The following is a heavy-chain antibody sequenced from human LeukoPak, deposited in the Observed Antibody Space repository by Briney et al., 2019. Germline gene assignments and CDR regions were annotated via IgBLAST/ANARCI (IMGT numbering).Heavy chain of an antibody. CDR1: GGSISSSSYY. CDR2: IYYSWST. J-gene: IGHJ5*02. V-gene: IGHV4-39*01. CDR3: ARQEGEDIVVVVAAGNWFDP. Sequence: SETLSLTCTVSGGSISSSSYYWGWIRQPPGKGLEWIGSIYYSWSTYYNPSLKSRVTISVDTSKNQFSLKLSSVTAADTAVYYCARQEGEDIVVVVAAGNWFDPWGQGTLVTVSS. D-gene: IGHD2-15*01.